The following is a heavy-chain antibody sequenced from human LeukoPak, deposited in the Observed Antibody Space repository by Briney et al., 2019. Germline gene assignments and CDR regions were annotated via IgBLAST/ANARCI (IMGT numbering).Heavy chain of an antibody. CDR2: ISSSSSTI. D-gene: IGHD5-18*01. CDR1: GFTFSSYS. CDR3: ARDNYSYGYSY. V-gene: IGHV3-48*01. Sequence: GGSLRLSCAASGFTFSSYSMNWVRQAPGKGLEWVSYISSSSSTIYYADSVKGRFTISRDNAKNSLYLQMNSLRAEDTAVYYCARDNYSYGYSYWGQGTLVTVSS. J-gene: IGHJ4*02.